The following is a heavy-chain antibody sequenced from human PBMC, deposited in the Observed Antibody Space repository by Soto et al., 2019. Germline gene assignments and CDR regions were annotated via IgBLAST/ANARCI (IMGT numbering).Heavy chain of an antibody. V-gene: IGHV4-4*02. CDR3: ASGGGGGNF. CDR2: IYHGGNT. D-gene: IGHD3-16*01. J-gene: IGHJ4*02. Sequence: QVQLQESGPGLVKPSGTLSLTCSVSGYSVTNDKWWSWLRQPPGRGLEWIAEIYHGGNTNYRPSLRSRVTTSMDKSNNQFSLKLVSVTAADTAVYFCASGGGGGNFWGQGILVTVSS. CDR1: GYSVTNDKW.